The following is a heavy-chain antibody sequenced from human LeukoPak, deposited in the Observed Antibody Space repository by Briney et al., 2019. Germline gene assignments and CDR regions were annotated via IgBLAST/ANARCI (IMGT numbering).Heavy chain of an antibody. Sequence: PSETLSLTCTVSGGSISSRSYYWGWIRQPPGKGLEWIGSIFYTGSTYYNPSLKSRVTMSVDTSKNQFSLKLSSVTAADTAVYYCARQGTSGSLFDYWGQGTLVTVSS. CDR3: ARQGTSGSLFDY. CDR2: IFYTGST. V-gene: IGHV4-39*01. CDR1: GGSISSRSYY. J-gene: IGHJ4*02. D-gene: IGHD2-2*01.